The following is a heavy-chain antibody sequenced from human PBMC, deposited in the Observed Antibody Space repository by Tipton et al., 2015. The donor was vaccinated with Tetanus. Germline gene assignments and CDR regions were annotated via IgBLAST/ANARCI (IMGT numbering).Heavy chain of an antibody. J-gene: IGHJ6*01. D-gene: IGHD1-7*01. V-gene: IGHV4-30-2*01. CDR2: IYDSGST. CDR3: ARDCITGPTGRYYAMDV. Sequence: LRLSCAVSGGSISSGDYSWSWIRQPPGKGLEWIGYIYDSGSTYYNPSLKSRVTISEDRSKNQISLRLTSATAADTAVYYCARDCITGPTGRYYAMDVWGQGTTVTVSS. CDR1: GGSISSGDYS.